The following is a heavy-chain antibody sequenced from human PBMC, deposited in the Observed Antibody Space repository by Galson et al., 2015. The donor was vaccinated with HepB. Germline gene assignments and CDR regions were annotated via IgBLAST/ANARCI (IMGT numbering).Heavy chain of an antibody. V-gene: IGHV3-15*05. Sequence: SLRLSCAASGFTFRDAWMSWVRQAPGKGLEWVGLIRSKAVGGAIDYAAPVKGRFTVSRDDSKNTLYLEMNTLRTEDTAVYYCIADLPGVYGDYCFDYWGQGTLVTVSS. J-gene: IGHJ4*02. CDR1: GFTFRDAW. CDR2: IRSKAVGGAI. D-gene: IGHD4-17*01. CDR3: IADLPGVYGDYCFDY.